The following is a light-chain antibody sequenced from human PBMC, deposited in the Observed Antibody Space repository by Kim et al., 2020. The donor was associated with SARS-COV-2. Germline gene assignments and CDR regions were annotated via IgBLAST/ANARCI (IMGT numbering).Light chain of an antibody. Sequence: SPGETATLSCRANESIIGIFFAWYQKRPGQAPRFLISCPSNRATGIPDRFSVSGSGTHFTLTINRLEPEDFAVYYCHQYAKSLLTFGGGTKVDIK. CDR2: CPS. CDR3: HQYAKSLLT. CDR1: ESIIGIF. J-gene: IGKJ4*01. V-gene: IGKV3-20*01.